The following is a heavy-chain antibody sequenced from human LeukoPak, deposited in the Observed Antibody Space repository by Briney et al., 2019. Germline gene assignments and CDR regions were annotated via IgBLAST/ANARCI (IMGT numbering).Heavy chain of an antibody. V-gene: IGHV3-48*04. CDR3: ARDGTPHYTTGWVFFDY. D-gene: IGHD6-25*01. Sequence: PGGSLRLSCAASGFTFSSYNMNWVRQAPGKGLVWLSYIGGSGSPIHYADSVKGRFTISRDNAENSLYLQMNSLRAEDSAVYYCARDGTPHYTTGWVFFDYWGQGTLVTVSS. J-gene: IGHJ4*02. CDR1: GFTFSSYN. CDR2: IGGSGSPI.